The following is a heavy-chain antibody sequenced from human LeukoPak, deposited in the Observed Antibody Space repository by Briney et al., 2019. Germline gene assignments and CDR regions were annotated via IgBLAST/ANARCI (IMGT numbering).Heavy chain of an antibody. CDR3: ARQPPYSSGWYGADY. CDR2: IYPGDSDT. Sequence: GESLQISCQGSGYSFTSYCIGWVRQVPGKGLELMGIIYPGDSDTRYSPSFQGQVTISADKSISTAYLQWSSLKASDTAMYYCARQPPYSSGWYGADYWGQGTLVTVSS. D-gene: IGHD6-19*01. J-gene: IGHJ4*02. CDR1: GYSFTSYC. V-gene: IGHV5-51*01.